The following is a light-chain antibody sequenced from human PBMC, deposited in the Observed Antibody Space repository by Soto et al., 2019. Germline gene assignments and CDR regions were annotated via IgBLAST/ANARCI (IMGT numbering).Light chain of an antibody. CDR1: SSSIGSHA. CDR2: DDN. J-gene: IGLJ1*01. Sequence: QSVLTQPPSASGTPGQRVTIFCSGSSSSIGSHAVDWYQHLPGTAPKLLIYDDNKRPSGIPDRFSGSKSGTSATLGITGFQTGDEADYYCGSWDSSLSAYVFGTGTKLTVL. CDR3: GSWDSSLSAYV. V-gene: IGLV1-51*01.